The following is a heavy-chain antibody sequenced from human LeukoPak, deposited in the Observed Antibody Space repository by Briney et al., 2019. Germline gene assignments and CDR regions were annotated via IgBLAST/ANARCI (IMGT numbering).Heavy chain of an antibody. Sequence: GRSLRLSCAASGFTFSSYGMHWVRQAPGKGLEWVAVIWYDGSNKYYADSVKGRFTISRDNSKNTLYLQMNSLRAEATAAYYCAKELVEMATIRRGWFDPWGQGTLVTVSS. CDR1: GFTFSSYG. J-gene: IGHJ5*02. CDR2: IWYDGSNK. D-gene: IGHD5-24*01. V-gene: IGHV3-33*06. CDR3: AKELVEMATIRRGWFDP.